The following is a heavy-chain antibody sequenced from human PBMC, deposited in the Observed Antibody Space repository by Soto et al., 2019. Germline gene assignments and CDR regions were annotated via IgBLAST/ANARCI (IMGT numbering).Heavy chain of an antibody. J-gene: IGHJ6*02. CDR1: GFTFSSYA. D-gene: IGHD6-6*01. Sequence: GGSLRLSCAASGFTFSSYAMHWVRQAPGKGLEWVAVISYDGSNKYYSASLKTRLTISKDTSKNQVVLTMTNMHPMDTGTYYCARFRYTSPSGYYYNLDVWGQGTTVTVSS. CDR3: ARFRYTSPSGYYYNLDV. V-gene: IGHV3-30-3*01. CDR2: ISYDGSNK.